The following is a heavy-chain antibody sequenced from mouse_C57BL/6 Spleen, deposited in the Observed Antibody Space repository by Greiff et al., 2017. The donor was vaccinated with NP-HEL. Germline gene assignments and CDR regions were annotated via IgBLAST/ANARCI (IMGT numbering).Heavy chain of an antibody. J-gene: IGHJ4*01. CDR2: INPNNGGT. D-gene: IGHD2-3*01. Sequence: EVQLQQSGPELVKPGASVKIPCKASGYTFTDYNMDWVKQSHGKSLEWIGDINPNNGGTIYNQKFKGKATLTVDKSSSTAYMELRSLTSEDTAVYYCARSIPGDGYYDYAMDYWGQGTSVTVSS. V-gene: IGHV1-18*01. CDR3: ARSIPGDGYYDYAMDY. CDR1: GYTFTDYN.